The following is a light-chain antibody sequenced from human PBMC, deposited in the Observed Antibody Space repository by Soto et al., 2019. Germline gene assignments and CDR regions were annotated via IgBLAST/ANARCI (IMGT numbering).Light chain of an antibody. CDR3: QRRRTWPWT. Sequence: EIVLTQSPGTLSLSPGERATLSCRASSSVSTYLAWYQQKPGQAPRLLIYDASNRATGIPARFSGSGSGTDFTLTISSLEPEDFAVYYCQRRRTWPWTFGQGTKVEIK. CDR2: DAS. J-gene: IGKJ1*01. V-gene: IGKV3-11*01. CDR1: SSVSTY.